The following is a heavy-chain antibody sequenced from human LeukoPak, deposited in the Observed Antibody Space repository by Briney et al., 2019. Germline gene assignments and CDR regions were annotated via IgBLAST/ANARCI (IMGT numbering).Heavy chain of an antibody. CDR3: VKGTVGGSRDDAFDV. V-gene: IGHV3-9*01. J-gene: IGHJ3*01. CDR2: ITWNSDTI. Sequence: GGSLRLSCEASGFRFDDYAMHWVRQAPGKGLEWVSGITWNSDTIGYVDSVKGRLTISRDNANNSLYPQMNSLRTEDTALYFCVKGTVGGSRDDAFDVWGQGTMVTVSS. D-gene: IGHD1-26*01. CDR1: GFRFDDYA.